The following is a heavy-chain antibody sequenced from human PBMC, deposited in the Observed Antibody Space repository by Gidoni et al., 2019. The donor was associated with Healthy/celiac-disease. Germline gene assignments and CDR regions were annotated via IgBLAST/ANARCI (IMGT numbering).Heavy chain of an antibody. V-gene: IGHV3-30*01. CDR3: AKEGIAVAGKEAFDY. D-gene: IGHD6-19*01. CDR1: GFTFSSYA. CDR2: ISYDGSNK. J-gene: IGHJ4*02. Sequence: QVQLVESGGGVVQPGRSLRLSCAASGFTFSSYAMHWVRQAPGKGLEWVAVISYDGSNKYYADSVKGRFTISRDNSKNTLYLQMNSLRAEDTAVYYCAKEGIAVAGKEAFDYWGQGTLVTVSS.